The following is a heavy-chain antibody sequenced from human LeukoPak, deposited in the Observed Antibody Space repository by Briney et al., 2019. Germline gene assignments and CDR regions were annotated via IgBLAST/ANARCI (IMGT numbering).Heavy chain of an antibody. Sequence: KSSETLSLTCTVSGGSFSSYCWTWVRQPPGKGLEWIGYIYYSGTTVYNPSLTSRVTISIDTSKDQVSLKLSSVTAADTAVYYCARVSGDTAQDAFDFWRQGTMVTVSS. CDR1: GGSFSSYC. V-gene: IGHV4-59*01. CDR2: IYYSGTT. CDR3: ARVSGDTAQDAFDF. D-gene: IGHD5-18*01. J-gene: IGHJ3*01.